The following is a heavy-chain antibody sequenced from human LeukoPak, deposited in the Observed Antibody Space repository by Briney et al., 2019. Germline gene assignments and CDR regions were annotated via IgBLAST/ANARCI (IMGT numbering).Heavy chain of an antibody. D-gene: IGHD2-2*03. Sequence: GASLQISCKGSGYSFTTYWIGWVRQMPGKGLEWMGVIYPGDSDTRYSPSFQGQVTISVDKSISTAYLQWSSLKASDTAMYYCARHFGYCSSTSCYALPIDYWGQGTLVTVSS. J-gene: IGHJ4*02. CDR1: GYSFTTYW. CDR2: IYPGDSDT. V-gene: IGHV5-51*01. CDR3: ARHFGYCSSTSCYALPIDY.